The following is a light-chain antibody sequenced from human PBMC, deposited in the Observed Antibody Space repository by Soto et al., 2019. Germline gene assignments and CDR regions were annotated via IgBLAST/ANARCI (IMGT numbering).Light chain of an antibody. J-gene: IGKJ4*01. Sequence: DIQLTQSPSFLSASVGDRVTITCRASQGIRTNLAWFQQKPGQAPNLLIYSASTLQSGVPSRFSGSGSGTEFTLTISRLRPEDFATYYCQQLYGYPLTFGGGTTVEIK. CDR1: QGIRTN. CDR2: SAS. V-gene: IGKV1-9*01. CDR3: QQLYGYPLT.